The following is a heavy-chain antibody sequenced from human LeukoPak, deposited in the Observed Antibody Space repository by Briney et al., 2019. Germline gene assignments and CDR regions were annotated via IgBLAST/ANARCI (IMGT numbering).Heavy chain of an antibody. J-gene: IGHJ3*02. D-gene: IGHD2-2*01. CDR2: ISAYNGNT. CDR1: GYTFTSYG. CDR3: ARSGLIVVVPAALDAFGI. V-gene: IGHV1-18*01. Sequence: ASVKVSCKASGYTFTSYGISWVRQAPGQGLEWMGWISAYNGNTNYAQKLQGRVTMTTDTSTSTAYMELRSLRSDDTAVYYCARSGLIVVVPAALDAFGIWGQGTMVTISS.